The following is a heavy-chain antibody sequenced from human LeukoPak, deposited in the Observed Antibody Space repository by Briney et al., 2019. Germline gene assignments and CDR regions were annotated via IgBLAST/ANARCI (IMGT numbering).Heavy chain of an antibody. Sequence: GGSLRLSCAASGFTFSSYAMSWVRQAPGKGLEWVSAISGSGGSTYYADSVKGRFTISRDNAKNTQYLQMNSLRAEDTAVYYCASQLTYYYYYMDVWGKGTTVTVSS. CDR3: ASQLTYYYYYMDV. V-gene: IGHV3-23*01. D-gene: IGHD1-1*01. CDR2: ISGSGGST. CDR1: GFTFSSYA. J-gene: IGHJ6*03.